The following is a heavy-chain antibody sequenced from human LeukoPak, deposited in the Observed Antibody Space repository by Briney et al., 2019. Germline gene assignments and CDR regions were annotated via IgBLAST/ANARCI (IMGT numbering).Heavy chain of an antibody. CDR1: GFTFSTYT. Sequence: GGSLRLSCAASGFTFSTYTMNWVRQAPGKGLEWLSSINSSSTYIYSADSVKGRFTISRDNAKNSLYLQMNSLRAEDTAVYYCARDPGRREKAFDIWGQGTMVTVSS. V-gene: IGHV3-21*01. CDR3: ARDPGRREKAFDI. D-gene: IGHD1-14*01. J-gene: IGHJ3*02. CDR2: INSSSTYI.